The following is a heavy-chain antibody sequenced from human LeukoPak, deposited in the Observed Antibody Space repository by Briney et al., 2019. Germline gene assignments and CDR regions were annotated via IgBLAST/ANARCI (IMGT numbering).Heavy chain of an antibody. CDR1: GGSISSYY. CDR3: AREGQGNYYYYYYMDV. Sequence: SETLSLTCTVSGGSISSYYWSWIRQPAGKGLEWIGRIYTSGSTNYNPSLKSRVTMSVDTSKNQFSLKLSSVTAADTAVYYCAREGQGNYYYYYYMDVWGKGTTVTVSS. V-gene: IGHV4-4*07. J-gene: IGHJ6*03. CDR2: IYTSGST. D-gene: IGHD3-10*01.